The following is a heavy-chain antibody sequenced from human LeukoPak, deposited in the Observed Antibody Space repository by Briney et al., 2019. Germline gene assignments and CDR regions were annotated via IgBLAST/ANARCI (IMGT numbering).Heavy chain of an antibody. CDR2: ISGSGGST. D-gene: IGHD4-23*01. J-gene: IGHJ3*02. CDR1: GFTFSSYA. V-gene: IGHV3-23*01. Sequence: GGSLRLSCAASGFTFSSYAMSWVRQAPGKGLEWVSAISGSGGSTYYADSVKGRFTISRDNSKNTLYLQMNSLRAEDTAVYYCARTRTGYGGNDAFDIWGQGTMVTVSS. CDR3: ARTRTGYGGNDAFDI.